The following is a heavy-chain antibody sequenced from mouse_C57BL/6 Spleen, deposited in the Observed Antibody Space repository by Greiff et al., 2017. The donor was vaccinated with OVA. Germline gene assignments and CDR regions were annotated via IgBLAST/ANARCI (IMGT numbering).Heavy chain of an antibody. J-gene: IGHJ3*01. CDR3: ASLDSSGCWFAY. Sequence: VKLMESGPGLVQPSQCLSISCTVSGFSLTSYGVHWVRQSPGKGLEWLGVIWRGGSTDYNAAFMSRLSITKDNSKSQVFFKKNSLQADDTAIYYCASLDSSGCWFAYWGQGTLVTVSA. CDR1: GFSLTSYG. V-gene: IGHV2-5*01. CDR2: IWRGGST. D-gene: IGHD3-2*02.